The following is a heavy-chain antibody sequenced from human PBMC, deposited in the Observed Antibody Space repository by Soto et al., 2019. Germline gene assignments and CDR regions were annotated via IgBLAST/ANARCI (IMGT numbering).Heavy chain of an antibody. D-gene: IGHD2-15*01. CDR2: IVPVFPSV. CDR3: AREGPPDIAWFDP. V-gene: IGHV1-69*18. CDR1: GGAFNNYA. Sequence: QVQLVQSGAEVKRPGSSVKVSCKASGGAFNNYAIYWVRQAPGQGLEWLGTIVPVFPSVYYAPRFQGRLTVTADESTSTVYLELSSLTSEDTAVYYCAREGPPDIAWFDPWGQGTLVSVSS. J-gene: IGHJ5*02.